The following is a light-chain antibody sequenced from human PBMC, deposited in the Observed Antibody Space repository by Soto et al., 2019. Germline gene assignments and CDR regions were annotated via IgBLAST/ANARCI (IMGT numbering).Light chain of an antibody. J-gene: IGLJ1*01. V-gene: IGLV2-8*01. CDR1: SSDVGGYNF. CDR2: EVT. Sequence: QSVLTQPPSASGSPGQSVTISCTGTSSDVGGYNFVSWYQQYPGKAPKLIIYEVTKRPSGVPDRFPGSKSGNTASLTVSGLQTDDEADYYCSSHGGSNNFVFRTGTKVTVL. CDR3: SSHGGSNNFV.